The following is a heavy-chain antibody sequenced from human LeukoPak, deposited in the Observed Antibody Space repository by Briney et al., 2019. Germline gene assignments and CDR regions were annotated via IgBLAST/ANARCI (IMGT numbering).Heavy chain of an antibody. CDR2: ISGSGTDI. D-gene: IGHD4-17*01. Sequence: PGGSLRLSCAASGFTFNTYCMNWVRQTPGKGLEWVSSISGSGTDIYYADSMKGRITISRENAKNSLYLQMNSLRAEDTAVYYCARDKTYGEQFDSWGQGTLVTVSS. V-gene: IGHV3-21*01. J-gene: IGHJ4*02. CDR1: GFTFNTYC. CDR3: ARDKTYGEQFDS.